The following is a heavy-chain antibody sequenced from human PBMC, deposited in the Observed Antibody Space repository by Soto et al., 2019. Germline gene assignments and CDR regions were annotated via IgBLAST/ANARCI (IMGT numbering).Heavy chain of an antibody. V-gene: IGHV5-51*01. D-gene: IGHD6-13*01. CDR3: ARPLRIAAAGASVDYYGMDV. CDR1: GYSFTSYW. J-gene: IGHJ6*02. CDR2: IYPGDSDT. Sequence: PGESLKISCKGSGYSFTSYWIGWVRQMPGKGLEWMGIIYPGDSDTRYSPSFQGQVTISADKSISTAYLQWSSLKASDTAMYYCARPLRIAAAGASVDYYGMDVWGQGTTVTVS.